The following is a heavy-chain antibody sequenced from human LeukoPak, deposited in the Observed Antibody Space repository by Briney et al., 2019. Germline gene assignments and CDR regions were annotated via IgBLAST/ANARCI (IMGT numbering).Heavy chain of an antibody. CDR1: GYTFTGYY. V-gene: IGHV1-2*02. D-gene: IGHD3-22*01. CDR2: ISPNSGDT. CDR3: ARADYYDSSGSDSLGYYYYMDV. J-gene: IGHJ6*03. Sequence: ASVKVSCKASGYTFTGYYMHWVRQAPGQGLEWMGWISPNSGDTNYAQKFQGRVTMTRDMSTSTVYMELSSLRSEDTAVYYCARADYYDSSGSDSLGYYYYMDVWGKGTTVTVSS.